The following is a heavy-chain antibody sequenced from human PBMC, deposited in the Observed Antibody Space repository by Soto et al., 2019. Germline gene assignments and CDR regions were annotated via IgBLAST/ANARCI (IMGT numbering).Heavy chain of an antibody. V-gene: IGHV1-69*11. J-gene: IGHJ6*02. CDR3: ARQRPTDGRWEFANYYGMDV. CDR2: IVPSLDTT. CDR1: GGTFIRSG. Sequence: SVKVSCKASGGTFIRSGFSWVRQAPGQGLEWMGMIVPSLDTTNYAQKFQARVTITADEVTSTAYMELRSLRSEDTAVYYCARQRPTDGRWEFANYYGMDVWGQGTPVTVSS. D-gene: IGHD1-26*01.